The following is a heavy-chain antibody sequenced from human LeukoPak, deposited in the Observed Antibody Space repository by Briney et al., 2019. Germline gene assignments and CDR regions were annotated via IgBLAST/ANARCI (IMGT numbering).Heavy chain of an antibody. V-gene: IGHV1-2*02. CDR1: GYTFTGYY. D-gene: IGHD3-10*01. CDR3: ARDSGSGTQGDY. CDR2: INPNSGGT. Sequence: ASVKLSCKASGYTFTGYYMHWVRQAPGQGLEWMGWINPNSGGTNYAQKFQGRVTMTRDTSISTAYMELSRLRSDDTAVYYCARDSGSGTQGDYWGQGTLVTVSS. J-gene: IGHJ4*02.